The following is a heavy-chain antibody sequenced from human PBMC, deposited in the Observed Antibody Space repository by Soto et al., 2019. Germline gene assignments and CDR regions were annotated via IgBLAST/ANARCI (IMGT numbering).Heavy chain of an antibody. CDR1: GFTVSSNY. CDR2: IYSGGST. Sequence: GGSLRLSCAASGFTVSSNYMSWVRQAPGRGLEWVSVIYSGGSTYYADSVKGRFTISRDNSKNTLYLQMNSLRAEDTAVYYCASWYHDAFDIWGQGTMVTVSS. CDR3: ASWYHDAFDI. D-gene: IGHD1-20*01. V-gene: IGHV3-53*01. J-gene: IGHJ3*02.